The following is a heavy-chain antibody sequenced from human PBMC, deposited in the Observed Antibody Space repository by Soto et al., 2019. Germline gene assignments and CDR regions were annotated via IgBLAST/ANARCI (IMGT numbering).Heavy chain of an antibody. V-gene: IGHV4-59*01. J-gene: IGHJ4*02. CDR3: ARDNGYSYGYTLDH. CDR1: GGSISSYY. CDR2: IYYSGST. D-gene: IGHD5-18*01. Sequence: SETLSLTCTVSGGSISSYYWSWIRQPPGKGLEWIGYIYYSGSTNYNPSLKSRVTISVDTSKNQFSLRLSSVTAADTAVYYCARDNGYSYGYTLDHWGQGTLVTVSS.